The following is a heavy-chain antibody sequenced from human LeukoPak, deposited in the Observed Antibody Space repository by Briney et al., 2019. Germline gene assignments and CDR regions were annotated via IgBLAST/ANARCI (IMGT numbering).Heavy chain of an antibody. V-gene: IGHV3-66*02. J-gene: IGHJ2*01. Sequence: GGSLRLSCAASGFTVSSNYMSWVRQAPGKGLEWVSVIYSGAGTYYADSVKGRFTISRDNSKNTLYLQMNSLRAEDTAVYYCARDRGDNWYFDLWGRGTLVTVSS. CDR2: IYSGAGT. CDR3: ARDRGDNWYFDL. CDR1: GFTVSSNY. D-gene: IGHD2-21*02.